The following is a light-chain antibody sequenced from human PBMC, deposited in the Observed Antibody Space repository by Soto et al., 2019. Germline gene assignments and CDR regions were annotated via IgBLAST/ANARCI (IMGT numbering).Light chain of an antibody. V-gene: IGLV2-14*01. CDR1: SSDVGGYKY. CDR3: SSYASSSILV. CDR2: EVG. Sequence: QSVLTQPASVSGSPGQSITIACTGTSSDVGGYKYVSWYQQLPGKAPKLMIYEVGNRPSGVSNRFSGSKSGNTASLTISGLQAEDEADYYCSSYASSSILVFGGGTKVTVL. J-gene: IGLJ2*01.